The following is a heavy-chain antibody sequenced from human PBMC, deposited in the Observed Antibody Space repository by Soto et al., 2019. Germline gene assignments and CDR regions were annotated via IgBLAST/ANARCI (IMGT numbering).Heavy chain of an antibody. J-gene: IGHJ4*02. CDR3: ARRLSTGWFFDF. D-gene: IGHD6-19*01. Sequence: PGESLNISCKGSGYSFTSYWIGGVRQMPGKGLAWFGIIYPGDSDTSYSPSFQGQVAFSADKSISTAYLQWSGLKASDTAIYYCARRLSTGWFFDFWGQGTLVTVSS. CDR2: IYPGDSDT. CDR1: GYSFTSYW. V-gene: IGHV5-51*01.